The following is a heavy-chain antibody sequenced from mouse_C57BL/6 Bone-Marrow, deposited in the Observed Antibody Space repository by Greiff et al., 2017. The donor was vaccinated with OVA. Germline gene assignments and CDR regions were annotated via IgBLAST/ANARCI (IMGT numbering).Heavy chain of an antibody. Sequence: QVTLKESGPGILQSSQTLSLTCSFSGFSLSTSGMGVSWIRQPSGKGLEWLAHIYWDDDKRYNPFLKSRPTISKDTSRNQVFLKITSVDTADTATDCCARGSNYVIDYWGQGTTLTVSS. CDR2: IYWDDDK. CDR1: GFSLSTSGMG. V-gene: IGHV8-12*01. D-gene: IGHD2-5*01. CDR3: ARGSNYVIDY. J-gene: IGHJ2*01.